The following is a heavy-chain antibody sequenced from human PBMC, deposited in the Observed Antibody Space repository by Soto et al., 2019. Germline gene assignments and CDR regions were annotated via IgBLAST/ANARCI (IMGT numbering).Heavy chain of an antibody. Sequence: GASVKVSCKASGYTFTSYYMHWVRQAPGEGLEWMGIINPGGGSTSYAQNFQGRVTMTRDTSTSTVYMELSSLRSEDTAVYYCAREAASDPSFYYHYMDVWGKGTTVTVSS. CDR3: AREAASDPSFYYHYMDV. CDR2: INPGGGST. J-gene: IGHJ6*03. CDR1: GYTFTSYY. V-gene: IGHV1-46*01. D-gene: IGHD3-10*01.